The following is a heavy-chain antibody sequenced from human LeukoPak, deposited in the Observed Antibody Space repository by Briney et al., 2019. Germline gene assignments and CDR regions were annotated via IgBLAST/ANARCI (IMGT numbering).Heavy chain of an antibody. CDR2: INHSGST. J-gene: IGHJ4*02. V-gene: IGHV4-34*01. D-gene: IGHD2-15*01. CDR3: AXXXXXXXXXGSCYNLRGYFDY. CDR1: GGSFSGYY. Sequence: SETLSLTCAVYGGSFSGYYWSWIRQPPGKGLEWIGEINHSGSTNYNPSLKSRVTISVDTSKNQFSLKLSSVTAADTAVYYCAXXXXXXXXXGSCYNLRGYFDYWGQGTLVTVSS.